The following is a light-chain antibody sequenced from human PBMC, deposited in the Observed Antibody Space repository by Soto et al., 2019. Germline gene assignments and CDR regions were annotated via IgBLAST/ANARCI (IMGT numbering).Light chain of an antibody. J-gene: IGKJ1*01. CDR3: QQYYRWPQT. V-gene: IGKV3-15*01. Sequence: EIVLTQSPATLSLSPGQRATLSCRASQSINYYLAWYQQKPGQAPRLLIYAASTRATGIPARFSGSGSGTEFTLTISSLQSEDFAVYYCQQYYRWPQTFGQGTKVDIK. CDR2: AAS. CDR1: QSINYY.